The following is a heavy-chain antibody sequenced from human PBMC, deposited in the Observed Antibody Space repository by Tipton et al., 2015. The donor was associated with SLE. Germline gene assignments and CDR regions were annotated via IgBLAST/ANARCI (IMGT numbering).Heavy chain of an antibody. D-gene: IGHD4-17*01. CDR2: IYSSGDR. CDR3: ARGSDGEYVRYFDV. J-gene: IGHJ2*01. CDR1: GYSITSHY. Sequence: TLSLTCTVSGYSITSHYWSWIRQSAGRGLEWIGRIYSSGDRDYNPPLRSRVTMSIDASQNRVSLRLKSVSAADTAVYYCARGSDGEYVRYFDVWGPGTLVTVSS. V-gene: IGHV4-4*07.